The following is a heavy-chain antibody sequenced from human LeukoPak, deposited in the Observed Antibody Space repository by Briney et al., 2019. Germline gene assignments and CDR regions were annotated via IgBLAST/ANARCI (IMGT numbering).Heavy chain of an antibody. CDR2: INQNGENI. J-gene: IGHJ5*02. CDR1: GFSTGSFG. CDR3: ARDPYNTAVANTNGWFDP. D-gene: IGHD6-19*01. V-gene: IGHV3-20*04. Sequence: PGGSLRLSCVASGFSTGSFGLGWVRQVPGKGLEWVSGINQNGENIGYAESVKGRFTISRDNAKNSQHLQMNSLRADDTALYFCARDPYNTAVANTNGWFDPWGQGTLVTVSS.